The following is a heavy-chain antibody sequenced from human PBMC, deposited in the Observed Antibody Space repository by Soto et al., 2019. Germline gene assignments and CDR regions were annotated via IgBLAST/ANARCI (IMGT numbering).Heavy chain of an antibody. J-gene: IGHJ4*01. D-gene: IGHD6-19*01. CDR1: GYSISSGSY. Sequence: SETLSLTCTVSGYSISSGSYWVWLRQPPGKVPEWIASIYHGGTTFYNPSLKSRITISVDTSNNQFSLKLTSVTAADTAVYYCARVHVMVVAGSTFDYWGHGTLVTVSS. CDR3: ARVHVMVVAGSTFDY. V-gene: IGHV4-38-2*02. CDR2: IYHGGTT.